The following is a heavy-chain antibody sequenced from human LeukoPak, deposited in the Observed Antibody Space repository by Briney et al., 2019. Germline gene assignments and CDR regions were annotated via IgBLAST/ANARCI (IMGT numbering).Heavy chain of an antibody. CDR1: GYIFTRLA. D-gene: IGHD3-9*01. CDR2: IDTKTGNP. V-gene: IGHV7-4-1*02. Sequence: ASVKVSCKASGYIFTRLALNWVRQAPGRRPEWMGWIDTKTGNPTYAQGFTGRFVFSLDTSVSTAYLQISGLKADDTAVYYCARGETTGYCFVWGQGTLVTVSS. J-gene: IGHJ4*02. CDR3: ARGETTGYCFV.